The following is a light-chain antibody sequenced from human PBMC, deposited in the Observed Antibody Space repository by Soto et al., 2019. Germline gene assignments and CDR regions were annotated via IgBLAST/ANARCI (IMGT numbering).Light chain of an antibody. V-gene: IGKV1-6*01. CDR2: AAS. CDR3: LQDYSYPRT. Sequence: AIQMTQSPSSLSASVGDRVTITCRASQGIKNDLGWYQQKPGEAPKLLIYAASDLQSGVPSRFRGSGSGTDFTLTISRLQPEDFATYFCLQDYSYPRTFGQGTKLEIK. CDR1: QGIKND. J-gene: IGKJ2*01.